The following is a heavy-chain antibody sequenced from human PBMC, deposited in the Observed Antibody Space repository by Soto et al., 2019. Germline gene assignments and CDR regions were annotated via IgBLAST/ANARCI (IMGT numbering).Heavy chain of an antibody. J-gene: IGHJ4*02. CDR1: GGTFSRYA. D-gene: IGHD3-10*01. CDR3: ASSPYYYGSGSYYNFDY. V-gene: IGHV1-69*13. CDR2: IIPIFGTA. Sequence: SVKVSCKASGGTFSRYAISWVRQAPGQGLEWMGGIIPIFGTANYAQKFQGRVTITADESTSTAYMELSSLRSEDTGVYYCASSPYYYGSGSYYNFDYWGKGTLVTVS.